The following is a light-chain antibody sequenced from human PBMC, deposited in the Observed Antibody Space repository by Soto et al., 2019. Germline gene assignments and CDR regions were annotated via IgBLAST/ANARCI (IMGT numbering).Light chain of an antibody. CDR2: GNS. J-gene: IGLJ2*01. V-gene: IGLV1-40*01. CDR1: SSNIGAGYD. CDR3: QSYDTSLSAVV. Sequence: HSVLTQPPSVSGAPGQRVTISCTGSSSNIGAGYDVHWYQHLPGTVPKLLIYGNSIRPSGVPDRFSGSKSGTSASLAITGLQAEDEADYYCQSYDTSLSAVVFGGGTKLTVL.